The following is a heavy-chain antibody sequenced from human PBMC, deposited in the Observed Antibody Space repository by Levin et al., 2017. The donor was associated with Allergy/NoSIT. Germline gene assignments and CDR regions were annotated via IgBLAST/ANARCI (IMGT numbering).Heavy chain of an antibody. CDR1: GYTFTNFG. D-gene: IGHD6-13*01. J-gene: IGHJ6*02. V-gene: IGHV1-18*01. CDR3: ARVGLAAAVPPSVTVYYTMDV. CDR2: ISALNGNT. Sequence: GASVKVSCKASGYTFTNFGIAWVRQAPGQGLEWMAWISALNGNTNFAQKIQGRLTMTTDASTSTADMELRSLRIDDTAVYYCARVGLAAAVPPSVTVYYTMDVWGQGTTVTVSS.